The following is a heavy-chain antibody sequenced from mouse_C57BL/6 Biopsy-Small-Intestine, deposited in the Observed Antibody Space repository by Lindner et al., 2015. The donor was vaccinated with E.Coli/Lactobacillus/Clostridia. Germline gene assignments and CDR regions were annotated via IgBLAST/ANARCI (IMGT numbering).Heavy chain of an antibody. CDR3: VRDYGTY. J-gene: IGHJ2*01. CDR1: GFNIKDYY. CDR2: VDPVDGGT. V-gene: IGHV14-2*01. Sequence: VQLQESGPELVKPGASAKISCKASGFNIKDYYIHWVKQRTEQGLEWIGRVDPVDGGTKYAPKFQDKATMIVDTSSNTAYLQLSSLTSDDTAVYYCVRDYGTYWGQGTTLTVSS. D-gene: IGHD1-1*01.